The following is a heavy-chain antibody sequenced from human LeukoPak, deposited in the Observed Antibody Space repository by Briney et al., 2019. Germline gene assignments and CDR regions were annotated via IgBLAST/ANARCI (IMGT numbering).Heavy chain of an antibody. Sequence: PSGTLSLTCAVSGGSISSSNWWSWVRQPPGKGLEWIGEIYHSGSTNYNPSLKSRVTISVDKSKNQFSLKLSSVTAADTAVYYCASLGSIAVAGPQWDPSLYDSYYYYYYGMDVWGQGTTVTVSS. D-gene: IGHD6-19*01. J-gene: IGHJ6*02. CDR3: ASLGSIAVAGPQWDPSLYDSYYYYYYGMDV. CDR1: GGSISSSNW. V-gene: IGHV4-4*02. CDR2: IYHSGST.